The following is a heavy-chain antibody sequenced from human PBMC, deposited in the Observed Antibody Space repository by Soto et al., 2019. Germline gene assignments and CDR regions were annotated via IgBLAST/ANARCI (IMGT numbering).Heavy chain of an antibody. J-gene: IGHJ5*02. CDR1: GGSIRSNNW. V-gene: IGHV4-4*02. D-gene: IGHD3-10*01. CDR2: IYHSGST. Sequence: SETLSLTCAVSGGSIRSNNWWSWVRQPPGKGLEWIGEIYHSGSTYYNPSLKSRVTISVDRSKNQFSLKLSSVTAADTAVYYCARGSGIANWFDPWGQGTLVTVSS. CDR3: ARGSGIANWFDP.